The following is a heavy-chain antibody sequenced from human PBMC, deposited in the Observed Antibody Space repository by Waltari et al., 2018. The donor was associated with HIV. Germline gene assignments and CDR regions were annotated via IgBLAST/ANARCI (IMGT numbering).Heavy chain of an antibody. CDR3: ARGGFYGSGSKVN. D-gene: IGHD3-10*01. V-gene: IGHV3-7*04. CDR2: IKQDGSAK. Sequence: EVQLVESGGGLVQPGGSLRLSCAASGFTFSSYWMSWVRQAPGEGWEGVSNIKQDGSAKCYVDSVNGRFTIARDNAENSLYLQMNSLRAEDTAVYYCARGGFYGSGSKVNWGQGTLVTVSS. CDR1: GFTFSSYW. J-gene: IGHJ4*02.